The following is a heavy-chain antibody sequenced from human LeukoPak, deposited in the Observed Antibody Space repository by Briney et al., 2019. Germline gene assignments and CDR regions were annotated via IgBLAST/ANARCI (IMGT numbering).Heavy chain of an antibody. CDR3: ASGDTAMGET. D-gene: IGHD5-18*01. CDR2: ISSSSSYI. V-gene: IGHV3-21*01. CDR1: GFTFSDYS. Sequence: GGSLRLSCAASGFTFSDYSMNWVRQAPGKGLEWVSSISSSSSYIFYADSVRGRFSISRDNAKNSLYLQMNSLRAEDTAVYYCASGDTAMGETWGQGTLVTVSS. J-gene: IGHJ5*02.